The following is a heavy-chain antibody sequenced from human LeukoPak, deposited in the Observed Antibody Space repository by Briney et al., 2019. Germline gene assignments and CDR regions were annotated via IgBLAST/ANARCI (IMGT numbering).Heavy chain of an antibody. Sequence: GGSLRLSCAASGFTFSSYWMSWVRQAPGKGLEWVANIKQDGSEKYYVDSVKGRFTISRDNAKNSLYLQMNSLRAEDTAVYYYARTSGSYRYYFDYRGQGTLVTVSS. CDR1: GFTFSSYW. CDR2: IKQDGSEK. D-gene: IGHD1-26*01. J-gene: IGHJ4*02. CDR3: ARTSGSYRYYFDY. V-gene: IGHV3-7*01.